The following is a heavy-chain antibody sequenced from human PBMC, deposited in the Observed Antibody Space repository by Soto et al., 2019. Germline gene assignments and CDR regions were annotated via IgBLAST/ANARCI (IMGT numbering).Heavy chain of an antibody. CDR1: GYTLTGYY. CDR2: INPNSGGT. V-gene: IGHV1-2*04. CDR3: ARSIVVVGYYYYGMDV. J-gene: IGHJ6*02. D-gene: IGHD2-2*01. Sequence: ASVKVSCKASGYTLTGYYMHWVRQAPGQGLEWMGWINPNSGGTNYAQKFQGWVTMTRDTSISTAYMELSRLRSDDTAVYYCARSIVVVGYYYYGMDVWGQGTTVTVSS.